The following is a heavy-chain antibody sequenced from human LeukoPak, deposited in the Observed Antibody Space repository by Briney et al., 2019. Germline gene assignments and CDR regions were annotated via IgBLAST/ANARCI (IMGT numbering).Heavy chain of an antibody. J-gene: IGHJ4*02. CDR3: ARLTRSPGFGY. Sequence: SETLSLTCTVSGGSTSSSSYYWGWIRQLPGKGLEWIGSIYYSGSTYYNPSLKSRVTISVDTSKNQFSLKLSSVTAADTAVYYCARLTRSPGFGYWGQGTLVTVSS. D-gene: IGHD3-10*01. V-gene: IGHV4-39*01. CDR1: GGSTSSSSYY. CDR2: IYYSGST.